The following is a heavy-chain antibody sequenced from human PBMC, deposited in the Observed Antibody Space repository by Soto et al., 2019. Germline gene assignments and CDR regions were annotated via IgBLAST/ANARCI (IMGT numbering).Heavy chain of an antibody. V-gene: IGHV3-23*01. Sequence: EVQLLESGGGLVQPGGSLRLSCAASGFTFSSYAMSWVRQAPGKGLEWVSAISGSGGSTYYADSVKGRFTISRDNSKNTLYLQMNSLRAEDTAVYYCASSGYSGPKHYNYFDLWGRGTLVTVSS. J-gene: IGHJ2*01. CDR2: ISGSGGST. D-gene: IGHD1-20*01. CDR3: ASSGYSGPKHYNYFDL. CDR1: GFTFSSYA.